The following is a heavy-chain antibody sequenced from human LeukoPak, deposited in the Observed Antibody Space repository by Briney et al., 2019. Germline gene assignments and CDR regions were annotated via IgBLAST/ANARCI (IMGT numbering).Heavy chain of an antibody. D-gene: IGHD3-10*01. Sequence: ASVKVSCKASGYTFTGYYMHWVRQAPGQGLEWMGWINPNSGGTNYAQKFQGRVTMTRDTSISTAYMELSRLRSDDTAVYYCARDAPRIPTRGRGAFDIWGQGTMVTVSS. CDR1: GYTFTGYY. CDR3: ARDAPRIPTRGRGAFDI. V-gene: IGHV1-2*02. J-gene: IGHJ3*02. CDR2: INPNSGGT.